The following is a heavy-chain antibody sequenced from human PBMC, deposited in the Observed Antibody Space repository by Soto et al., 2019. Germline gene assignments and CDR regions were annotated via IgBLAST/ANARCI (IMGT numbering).Heavy chain of an antibody. CDR2: ISYDGSNK. D-gene: IGHD2-15*01. V-gene: IGHV3-30*18. Sequence: QVQLVESGGGVVQPGRSLRLSCAASGFTFSSYGMHWVRQAPGKGLEWVAVISYDGSNKYYADSVKGRFTISRDNSKNTLYLQMNSLRAEDTAVYYCAKDPGYCSGGSCYVEYYFDYWGQGTLVTVSS. J-gene: IGHJ4*02. CDR3: AKDPGYCSGGSCYVEYYFDY. CDR1: GFTFSSYG.